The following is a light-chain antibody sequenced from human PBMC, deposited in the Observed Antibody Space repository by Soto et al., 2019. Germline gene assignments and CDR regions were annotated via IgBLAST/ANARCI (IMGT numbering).Light chain of an antibody. CDR3: SSHGGSNNPYV. CDR2: DVT. V-gene: IGLV2-8*01. CDR1: SSDIGCYNF. Sequence: QSALTQPPSASGSPGQSVAISCTGTSSDIGCYNFVSWYQQHPGKAPKLMIYDVTKRPSGVPDRFSGSKSGNTATLIVSGLQAEDEADYYCSSHGGSNNPYVFGPGTKLTVL. J-gene: IGLJ1*01.